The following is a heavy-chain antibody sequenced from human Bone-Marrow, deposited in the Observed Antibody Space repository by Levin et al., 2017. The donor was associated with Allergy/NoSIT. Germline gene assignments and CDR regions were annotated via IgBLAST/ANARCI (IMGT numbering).Heavy chain of an antibody. J-gene: IGHJ6*02. CDR2: VSSSGNS. Sequence: GGSLRLSCTASGFMFNNFVMNWVRQAPGKGPEWISGVSSSGNSFYAASLKGRFTVSRDNDKNSLFLQMNNLGAGDTAIYYCARKLGGGFYYFSLDVWGQGTTVTVSS. D-gene: IGHD3-16*01. V-gene: IGHV3-69-1*02. CDR3: ARKLGGGFYYFSLDV. CDR1: GFMFNNFV.